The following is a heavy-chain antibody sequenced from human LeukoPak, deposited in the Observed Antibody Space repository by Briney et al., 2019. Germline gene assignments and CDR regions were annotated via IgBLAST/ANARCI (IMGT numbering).Heavy chain of an antibody. V-gene: IGHV3-30*03. D-gene: IGHD6-19*01. CDR2: ISYDGSNK. CDR1: GFTFSSYG. CDR3: ARGPHYSSGWSNWFDP. J-gene: IGHJ5*02. Sequence: PGRSLRLSCAASGFTFSSYGMQWVRQAPGKGLEWVAVISYDGSNKYYADSVKGRFTISRDNSKNTLDLLMNSLRAEDTAVYYCARGPHYSSGWSNWFDPWGQGTLVTVSS.